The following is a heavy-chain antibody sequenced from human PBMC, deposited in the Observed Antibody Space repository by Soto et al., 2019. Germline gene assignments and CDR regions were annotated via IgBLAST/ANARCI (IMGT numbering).Heavy chain of an antibody. CDR3: ARARLRAVYAFDI. J-gene: IGHJ3*02. Sequence: SETLSPTFTVSGGSVSSGAYYWTWIRQRPGKGLEWIGYIYYSGSTYYSPSLKSRLSISLDTSKNQFSLRLSSVTAADTAMYYCARARLRAVYAFDIWGQGTMVTVSS. V-gene: IGHV4-31*03. CDR1: GGSVSSGAYY. D-gene: IGHD5-12*01. CDR2: IYYSGST.